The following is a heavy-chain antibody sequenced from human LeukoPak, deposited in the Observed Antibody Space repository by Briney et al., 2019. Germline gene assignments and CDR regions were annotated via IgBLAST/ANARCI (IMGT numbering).Heavy chain of an antibody. CDR1: GVSISSGGYY. D-gene: IGHD4-17*01. CDR3: ARGGDYAPFDY. CDR2: IYYSGST. Sequence: PSETLSLTCTVSGVSISSGGYYWSWIRQHPGKGLEWIGYIYYSGSTYYNPSLKSRVTISVDTSKNQFSLKLSSVTAADTAVYYCARGGDYAPFDYWGQGTLVTVSS. V-gene: IGHV4-31*03. J-gene: IGHJ4*02.